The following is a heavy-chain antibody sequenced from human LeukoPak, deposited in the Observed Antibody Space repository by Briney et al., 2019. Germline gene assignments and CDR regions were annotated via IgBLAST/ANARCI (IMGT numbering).Heavy chain of an antibody. CDR3: ARDPGYYDSSGYFPAYFQH. Sequence: GGSVRLSCAASGFTFSSYSMNGVRQAPGKGLEGVSSISSSSSYIYYADSVKGRFTISRDNAKNSLYLQMNSLRAEDTAVYYCARDPGYYDSSGYFPAYFQHWGQGTLVTVSS. CDR2: ISSSSSYI. J-gene: IGHJ1*01. CDR1: GFTFSSYS. D-gene: IGHD3-22*01. V-gene: IGHV3-21*01.